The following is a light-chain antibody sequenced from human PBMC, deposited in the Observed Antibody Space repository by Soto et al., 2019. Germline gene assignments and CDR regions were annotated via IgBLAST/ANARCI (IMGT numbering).Light chain of an antibody. CDR1: QSLRSS. CDR2: GAS. Sequence: ETMMTQSPDTVSVNLGERATLSCRASQSLRSSLAWYQQKPGQAPRLLIYGASSRATGIPDRFSGSGSGTDFTLTISRLEPEDFAVYYCQQYDSSPKTFGHGTKVDIK. CDR3: QQYDSSPKT. J-gene: IGKJ1*01. V-gene: IGKV3-20*01.